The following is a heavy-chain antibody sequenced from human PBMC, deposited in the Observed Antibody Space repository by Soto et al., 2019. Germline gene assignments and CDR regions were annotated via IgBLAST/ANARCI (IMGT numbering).Heavy chain of an antibody. CDR1: GFTLSSYA. V-gene: IGHV3-30*09. Sequence: QVQLVESGGGVVQPGESLRLSCAASGFTLSSYAMHWVRQAPGKGLEWVALLSYDASEKYYADSARGRFVISRDSSKMXLYLEMNSLRVEDTAMYYCARAGGTSYPHSRRFDDWGQGTLVIVSS. J-gene: IGHJ4*02. CDR2: LSYDASEK. D-gene: IGHD1-7*01. CDR3: ARAGGTSYPHSRRFDD.